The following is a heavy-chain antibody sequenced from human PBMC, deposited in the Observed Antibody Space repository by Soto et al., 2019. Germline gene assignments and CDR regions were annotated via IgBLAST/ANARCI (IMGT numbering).Heavy chain of an antibody. CDR1: EVHFSTCC. V-gene: IGHV3-23*01. CDR2: IDGSGGSK. J-gene: IGHJ4*02. Sequence: GESLPHSYVASEVHFSTCCMSWIRQPHGQGRVWVSAIDGSGGSKYYADSVKGRFTVSRDNFQNTLYLQMNSLRDEDTAVYYCAKKVNWGFPDFWGQGTLVTVSS. D-gene: IGHD7-27*01. CDR3: AKKVNWGFPDF.